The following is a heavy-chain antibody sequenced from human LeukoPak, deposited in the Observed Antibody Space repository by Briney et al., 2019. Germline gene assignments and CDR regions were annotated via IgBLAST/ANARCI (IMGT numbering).Heavy chain of an antibody. CDR2: IYSDNT. Sequence: GGALRLSCTVSGFTVSSNSMSWVRQAPGQGLEWVSFIYSDNTHYSDSVKGRFTISRDNSKNTLYLQMNSLRAEDTAVYYCARRAGAYSHPYDYWGQGTLVTVSS. CDR3: ARRAGAYSHPYDY. J-gene: IGHJ4*02. D-gene: IGHD4/OR15-4a*01. V-gene: IGHV3-53*01. CDR1: GFTVSSNS.